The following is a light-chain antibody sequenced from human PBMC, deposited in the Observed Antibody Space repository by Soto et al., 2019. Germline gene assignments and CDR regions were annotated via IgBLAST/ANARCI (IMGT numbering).Light chain of an antibody. V-gene: IGKV3-20*01. CDR3: HQYGSAPAWT. CDR2: GAS. J-gene: IGKJ1*01. Sequence: EIVLTQSPGTLSLFPGERATLSCRASQSFTSTSLAWYQQKPAQPPRLLIHGASNRATGTPDRFSGAGSGTDFTLTISRLEPADFAVYYCHQYGSAPAWTFGQGTKVEIK. CDR1: QSFTSTS.